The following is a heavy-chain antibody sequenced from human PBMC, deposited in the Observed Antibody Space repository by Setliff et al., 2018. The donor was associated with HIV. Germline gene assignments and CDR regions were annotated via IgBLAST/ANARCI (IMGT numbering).Heavy chain of an antibody. CDR2: ISAYNGNI. Sequence: GASVKVSCKASGYTFTSYGISWVRQAPGQGLEWMGWISAYNGNINYAQKVQGRVTMTTDTSTSTAYMGLRSLRSDDTAVYYCARAEAVAHLYPWGQGTLVTVSS. CDR3: ARAEAVAHLYP. CDR1: GYTFTSYG. D-gene: IGHD6-19*01. V-gene: IGHV1-18*01. J-gene: IGHJ5*02.